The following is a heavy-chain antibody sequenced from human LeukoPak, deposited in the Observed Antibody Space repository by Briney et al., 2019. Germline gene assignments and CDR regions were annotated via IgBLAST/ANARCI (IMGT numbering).Heavy chain of an antibody. CDR2: ISSSSSYI. D-gene: IGHD3-22*01. CDR1: GFTFSSYS. J-gene: IGHJ4*02. Sequence: GGSLRLSCAASGFTFSSYSMNWVRQAPGKGLEWVSSISSSSSYIYYADSVKGRFTISRDNAKNSLYLQMNSLRAEDTAVYYCARGGGGYYDSSGYYPDYFDYWGQGTLVTVSS. CDR3: ARGGGGYYDSSGYYPDYFDY. V-gene: IGHV3-21*01.